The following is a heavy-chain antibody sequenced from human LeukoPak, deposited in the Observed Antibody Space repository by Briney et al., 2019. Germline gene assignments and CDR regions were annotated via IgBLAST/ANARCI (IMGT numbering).Heavy chain of an antibody. Sequence: GGSLRLSCAASGFTFSSYAMHWVRQAPGKGLEWVAVISYDGSNKYYADSVKGRFTISRDNSKKTLSLQMTTLRPDDTAVYYCARDASVGAAYLDLWGQGALVAVSS. CDR3: ARDASVGAAYLDL. J-gene: IGHJ4*02. CDR2: ISYDGSNK. CDR1: GFTFSSYA. V-gene: IGHV3-30-3*01. D-gene: IGHD2-15*01.